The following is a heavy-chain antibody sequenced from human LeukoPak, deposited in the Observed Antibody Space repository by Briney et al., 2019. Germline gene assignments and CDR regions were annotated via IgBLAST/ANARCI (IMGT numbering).Heavy chain of an antibody. V-gene: IGHV4-59*08. D-gene: IGHD5-24*01. CDR2: IYSTGST. CDR1: GSSIATYS. CDR3: AIHRAEMGTINDDAFDM. Sequence: SETLSLTCTVSGSSIATYSWSWIRQPPGKGLEWVGYIYSTGSTYYNPSLKSRVTMSLDTSKNQFSLRLSSVTAADTAMFYCAIHRAEMGTINDDAFDMWGQGTMVTVSS. J-gene: IGHJ3*02.